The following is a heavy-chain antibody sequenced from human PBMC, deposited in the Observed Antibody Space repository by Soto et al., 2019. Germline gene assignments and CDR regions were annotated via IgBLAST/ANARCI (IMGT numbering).Heavy chain of an antibody. D-gene: IGHD4-17*01. CDR2: IRGSGGST. CDR3: AKVKYGDYEFYYYYMDV. Sequence: GGSLRLSCAASGFTFSSYAMSWVRQAPGKGLEWVSAIRGSGGSTYYADSVKGRFTISRDNSKNTLYLQMNSLRAEDTAVYYCAKVKYGDYEFYYYYMDVWGKGTTVTVSS. CDR1: GFTFSSYA. J-gene: IGHJ6*03. V-gene: IGHV3-23*01.